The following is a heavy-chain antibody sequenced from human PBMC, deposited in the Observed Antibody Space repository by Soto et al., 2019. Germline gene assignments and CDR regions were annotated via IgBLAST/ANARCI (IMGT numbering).Heavy chain of an antibody. CDR1: RFSFSDYE. J-gene: IGHJ4*02. CDR2: IARDGETT. Sequence: PGGSXRLSCESSRFSFSDYEMSWVRQFPGEGLEWVAYIARDGETTFYAESVEGRFVVSRDNAKKYLFIQMESMTGDDKEVYFCERDNPQEEIDYWGQGSLVTVSS. V-gene: IGHV3-48*03. CDR3: ERDNPQEEIDY.